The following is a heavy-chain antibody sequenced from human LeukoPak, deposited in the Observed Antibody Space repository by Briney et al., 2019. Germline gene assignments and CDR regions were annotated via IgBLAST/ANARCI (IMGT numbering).Heavy chain of an antibody. V-gene: IGHV1-8*01. CDR2: MNPNNSDI. CDR1: GYTFTSYH. Sequence: ASVKVPCKASGYTFTSYHINWVRQATGQGLEWVGWMNPNNSDIGYAQKFQGRVTMTRNTSIGPAYMELSSLRSEDTAIYYCVRVPPGTTIYAYWGQGTLVTVSS. J-gene: IGHJ4*02. D-gene: IGHD1-14*01. CDR3: VRVPPGTTIYAY.